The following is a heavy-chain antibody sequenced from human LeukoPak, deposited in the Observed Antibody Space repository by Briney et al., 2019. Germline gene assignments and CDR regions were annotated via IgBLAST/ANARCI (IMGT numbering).Heavy chain of an antibody. CDR2: IKQDGSEK. D-gene: IGHD2-15*01. V-gene: IGHV3-7*01. Sequence: GGSLRLSCAASGFTFSSYWMSWVRQAPGKGLEWVANIKQDGSEKYYVDSVKGRFTISRDNAKNSLYLQMNSLRAEDTAVYYCARDIVVVVAANNWFDPWGQGTLVTVSS. J-gene: IGHJ5*02. CDR1: GFTFSSYW. CDR3: ARDIVVVVAANNWFDP.